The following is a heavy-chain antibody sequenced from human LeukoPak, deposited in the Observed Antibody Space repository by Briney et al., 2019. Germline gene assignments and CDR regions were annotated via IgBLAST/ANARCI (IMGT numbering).Heavy chain of an antibody. CDR2: IYTSGST. CDR1: GGSISSYY. CDR3: ASSTYYYDSSGFPS. V-gene: IGHV4-4*07. D-gene: IGHD3-22*01. J-gene: IGHJ5*02. Sequence: SETLSLTCTVSGGSISSYYWSWIRQPAGKGLEWIGRIYTSGSTNYNPSLKSRVTMSVDTSKNQFSLKLSTVTAADTAVYYCASSTYYYDSSGFPSWGQGTRVTVSS.